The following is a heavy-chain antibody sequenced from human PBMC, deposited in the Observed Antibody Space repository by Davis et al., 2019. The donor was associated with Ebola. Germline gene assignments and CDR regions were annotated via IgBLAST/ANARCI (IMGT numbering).Heavy chain of an antibody. Sequence: MPSETLSLTCALYAWSFSGYYWSWIRQPPGKGLEWIGEINHSGSTNYNPTLKSRVTISLDTSKNQFSLKLSSVTAADTAVYYCAREPFVNSGYGYGMDVWGQETTVTVSS. V-gene: IGHV4-34*01. J-gene: IGHJ6*02. CDR1: AWSFSGYY. CDR2: INHSGST. CDR3: AREPFVNSGYGYGMDV. D-gene: IGHD5-12*01.